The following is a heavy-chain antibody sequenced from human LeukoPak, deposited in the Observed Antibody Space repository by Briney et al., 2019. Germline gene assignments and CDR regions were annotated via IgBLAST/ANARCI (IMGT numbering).Heavy chain of an antibody. CDR1: GFTFSSYW. J-gene: IGHJ4*02. CDR2: ISSGSSTI. CDR3: ARDRPPGY. V-gene: IGHV3-48*01. Sequence: GGSLRLSCAASGFTFSSYWMYWVRQAPGKGLEWVSYISSGSSTIYYADSVKGRFTISRDNAKNSLYLQMNSLRAEDTAVYYCARDRPPGYWGQGTLVTVSS.